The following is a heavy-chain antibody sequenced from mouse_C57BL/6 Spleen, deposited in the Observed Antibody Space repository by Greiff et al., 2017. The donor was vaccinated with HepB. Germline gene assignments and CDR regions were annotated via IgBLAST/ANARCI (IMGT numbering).Heavy chain of an antibody. J-gene: IGHJ4*01. Sequence: EVKLMESGGGLVKPGGSLKLSCAASGFTFSSYTMSWVRQTPEKRLEWVATISGGGGNTYYPDSVKGRFTISRDKAKNTLYLQMSSLRSEDTALYYCARSGSMDYWGQGTSVTVSS. CDR2: ISGGGGNT. CDR1: GFTFSSYT. CDR3: ARSGSMDY. V-gene: IGHV5-9*01.